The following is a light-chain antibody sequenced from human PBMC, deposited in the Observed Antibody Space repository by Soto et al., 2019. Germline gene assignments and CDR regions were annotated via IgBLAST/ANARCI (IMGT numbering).Light chain of an antibody. CDR3: AACADSPVV. V-gene: IGLV1-44*01. J-gene: IGLJ2*01. Sequence: QSVLTQPPSASGTPGQRVTISCSGSSSNIGSNTVNWYQQLPGTAPKLLIYSNNKRPSGVSDRFSGSKSGTSASLAISGLQSEDEADYYCAACADSPVVFGGGTKLTVL. CDR1: SSNIGSNT. CDR2: SNN.